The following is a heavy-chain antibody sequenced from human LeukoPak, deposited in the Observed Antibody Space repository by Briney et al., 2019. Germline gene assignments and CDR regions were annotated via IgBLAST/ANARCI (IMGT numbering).Heavy chain of an antibody. Sequence: SETLSLTCTVSGGSLSSYYWIWTRQPPGKGLEYIGYIFYSGQTNYNPSLKNRVTISVDTSKNEFSLNLSSVTAADTAVYYCASYGSGSYYGQLDYWGQGALVTVSS. D-gene: IGHD3-10*01. CDR3: ASYGSGSYYGQLDY. J-gene: IGHJ4*02. CDR1: GGSLSSYY. V-gene: IGHV4-59*12. CDR2: IFYSGQT.